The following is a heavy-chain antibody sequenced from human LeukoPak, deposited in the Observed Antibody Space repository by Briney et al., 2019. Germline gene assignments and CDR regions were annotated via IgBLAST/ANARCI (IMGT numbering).Heavy chain of an antibody. V-gene: IGHV4-4*07. CDR1: GGSISSYY. CDR3: ARGRVRGVIIRGLVDY. D-gene: IGHD3-10*01. CDR2: IYTSGST. Sequence: SETLSLTCTVSGGSISSYYWSWIRQPAGKGLEWIGRIYTSGSTNYNPSLKSRVTISVDTSKNQFSLKLSSVTAADTAVCYCARGRVRGVIIRGLVDYWGQGTLVTVSS. J-gene: IGHJ4*02.